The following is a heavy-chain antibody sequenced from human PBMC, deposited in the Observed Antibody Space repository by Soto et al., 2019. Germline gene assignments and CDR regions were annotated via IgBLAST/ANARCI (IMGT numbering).Heavy chain of an antibody. CDR1: GFTFSSYA. D-gene: IGHD3-10*01. CDR2: ITGSGGST. Sequence: RLSCAASGFTFSSYAMSWVRQAPGKGLEWVSTITGSGGSTYYADSVKGRFTISRDNSKNTLYLQMSSLRAEDTAVYYCAKGRFGELFQFDYWGQGTLVTVSS. J-gene: IGHJ4*02. CDR3: AKGRFGELFQFDY. V-gene: IGHV3-23*01.